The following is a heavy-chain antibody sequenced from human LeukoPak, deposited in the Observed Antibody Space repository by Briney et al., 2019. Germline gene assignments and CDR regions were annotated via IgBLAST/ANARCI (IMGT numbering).Heavy chain of an antibody. CDR3: TRQKSINDPFDF. V-gene: IGHV5-51*01. CDR2: IYPGDSDT. J-gene: IGHJ4*02. D-gene: IGHD1-1*01. CDR1: GYRFTTYW. Sequence: GGSLKISCKGSGYRFTTYWIGWVRQMPGKGLEWMGIIYPGDSDTRYSPSFQGQVTISADKSISTAYLQWSSLKASDTAMYDCTRQKSINDPFDFWGQGTLVTLSS.